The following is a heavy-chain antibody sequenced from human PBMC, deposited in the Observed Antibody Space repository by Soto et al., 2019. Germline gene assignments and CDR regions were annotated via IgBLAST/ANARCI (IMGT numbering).Heavy chain of an antibody. V-gene: IGHV2-26*01. Sequence: SGPTLVNPTETLTLTCTVSGFSLSNARMGVSWIRQPPGKALEWLAHIFSNDEKSYSTSLKSRLTISKDTSKSQVVLTMTNMDPVDTATYYCARIQGIGWIQLWLSFDYWGQGTLVTVSS. CDR2: IFSNDEK. CDR3: ARIQGIGWIQLWLSFDY. D-gene: IGHD5-18*01. J-gene: IGHJ4*02. CDR1: GFSLSNARMG.